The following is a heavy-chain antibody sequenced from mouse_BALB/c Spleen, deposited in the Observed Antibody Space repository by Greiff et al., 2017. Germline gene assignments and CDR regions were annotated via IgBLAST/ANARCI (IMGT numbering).Heavy chain of an antibody. CDR3: ARYYMYLYYAMDY. CDR2: ISYSGST. Sequence: EVKLVESGPNLVKPSQTLSLTCSVTGDSITSGYWNWIRKFPGNKLEYMGYISYSGSTYYNPSLKSRISITRDTSKNQYYLQLNSVTTEDTATYYCARYYMYLYYAMDYWGQGTSVTVSS. D-gene: IGHD2-14*01. V-gene: IGHV3-8*02. CDR1: GDSITSGY. J-gene: IGHJ4*01.